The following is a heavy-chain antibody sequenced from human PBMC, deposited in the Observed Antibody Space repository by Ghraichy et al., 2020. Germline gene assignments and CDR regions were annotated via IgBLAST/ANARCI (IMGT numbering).Heavy chain of an antibody. CDR1: GGSFSGYY. CDR3: ARGRVLRFLEWFIPTADYYYGMDV. Sequence: SETLSLTCAVYGGSFSGYYWSWIRQPPGKGLEWIGEINHSGSTNYNPSLKSRVTISVDTSKNQFSLKLSSVTAADTAVYYCARGRVLRFLEWFIPTADYYYGMDVWGQGTTVTVSS. D-gene: IGHD3-3*01. V-gene: IGHV4-34*01. J-gene: IGHJ6*02. CDR2: INHSGST.